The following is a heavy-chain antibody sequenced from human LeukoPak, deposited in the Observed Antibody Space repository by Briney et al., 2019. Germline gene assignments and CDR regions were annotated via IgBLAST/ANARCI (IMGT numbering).Heavy chain of an antibody. D-gene: IGHD6-6*01. J-gene: IGHJ4*02. Sequence: GGSLRLSCAASGLTFSTYSMSWVRQAPGEGLEWVSYISSSSSTIYYADSVKGRFTISRDNAKNSLHLQMNTLRDEDTAVYYCAREYSSSSGKALDYWGQGTLVTVSS. CDR2: ISSSSSTI. CDR3: AREYSSSSGKALDY. V-gene: IGHV3-48*02. CDR1: GLTFSTYS.